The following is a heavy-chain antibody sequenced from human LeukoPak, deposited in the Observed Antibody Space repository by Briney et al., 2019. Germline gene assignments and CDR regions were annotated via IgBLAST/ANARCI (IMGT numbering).Heavy chain of an antibody. CDR3: ARAAAGTYYYYMDV. V-gene: IGHV4-59*12. CDR1: GGSFSSYY. CDR2: IYYSGST. Sequence: SETLSLTCSVYGGSFSSYYWSWIRQPPGKGLEWIGYIYYSGSTNYNPSLKSRVTISVDTSKNQFSLKLSSVTAADTAAYYCARAAAGTYYYYMDVWGKGTTVTISS. J-gene: IGHJ6*03. D-gene: IGHD6-13*01.